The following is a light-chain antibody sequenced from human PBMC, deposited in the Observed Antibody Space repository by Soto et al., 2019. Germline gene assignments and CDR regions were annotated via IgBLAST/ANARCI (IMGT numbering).Light chain of an antibody. CDR1: QTISRW. CDR2: DAS. J-gene: IGKJ1*01. CDR3: LQSQSTPRT. V-gene: IGKV1-5*01. Sequence: DIQLTQTPSTLSASVGGEVTITCRASQTISRWLAWYQQKPGRAPKLLIYDASTLESGVPSRFSGSGSGTDFTLTISSLHPEDFATYYCLQSQSTPRTFGQGTKVDIK.